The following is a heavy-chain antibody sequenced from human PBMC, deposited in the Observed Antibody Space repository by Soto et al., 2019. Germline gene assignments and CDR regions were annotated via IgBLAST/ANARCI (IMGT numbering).Heavy chain of an antibody. CDR2: ICGCGGST. J-gene: IGHJ4*02. D-gene: IGHD6-19*01. Sequence: PGASLRHHCAASGFTNMSYAMSRVRQVLGKGLEWVSAICGCGGSTYYADSVKGRFTISRDNSKNTLYLQMNSLRAEDTAVYYCAKEGEYSSGWDNFDYWGQGP. V-gene: IGHV3-23*01. CDR3: AKEGEYSSGWDNFDY. CDR1: GFTNMSYA.